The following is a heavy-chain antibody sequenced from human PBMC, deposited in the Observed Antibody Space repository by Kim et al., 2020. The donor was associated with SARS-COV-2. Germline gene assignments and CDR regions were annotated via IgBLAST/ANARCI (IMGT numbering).Heavy chain of an antibody. CDR2: INHSGST. V-gene: IGHV4-34*01. Sequence: SETLSLTCAVYGGSFSGYYWSWIRQPPGKGLEWIGEINHSGSTNYNPSLKSRVTISVDTSKNQFSLKLSSVTAADTAVYYCARVDYYYDSSGYRYDAFDIWGQGTMVTVSS. CDR1: GGSFSGYY. D-gene: IGHD3-22*01. J-gene: IGHJ3*02. CDR3: ARVDYYYDSSGYRYDAFDI.